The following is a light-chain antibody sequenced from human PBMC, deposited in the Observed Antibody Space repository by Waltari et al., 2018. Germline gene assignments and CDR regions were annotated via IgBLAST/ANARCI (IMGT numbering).Light chain of an antibody. CDR2: WAS. CDR3: QQYDTTEWT. J-gene: IGKJ1*01. V-gene: IGKV4-1*01. Sequence: DIVMTQSPDSLAVSLGERATINCKSSQTVLYSSNNNNYLAWYQQKPGQPPKLLIYWASTRESGVPDRFSGSGSGTDFTLTISSLQAEDVAVYYCQQYDTTEWTFGQGTKVEIK. CDR1: QTVLYSSNNNNY.